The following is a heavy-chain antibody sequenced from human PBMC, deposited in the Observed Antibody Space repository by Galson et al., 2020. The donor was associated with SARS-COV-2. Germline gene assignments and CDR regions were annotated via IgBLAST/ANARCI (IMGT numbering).Heavy chain of an antibody. V-gene: IGHV2-5*02. Sequence: SAPTLMKPTQTLTLTCTFPLLSLRSIGMGVRWVRQPTRKALESLACMYWDGDENYSPSLKTRLTITKATSKNQVVLTMTNMDPVDTGTYFCAHVLYFESSGYWGFDYWGQGTRVIVSS. D-gene: IGHD3-22*01. J-gene: IGHJ4*02. CDR3: AHVLYFESSGYWGFDY. CDR2: MYWDGDE. CDR1: LLSLRSIGMG.